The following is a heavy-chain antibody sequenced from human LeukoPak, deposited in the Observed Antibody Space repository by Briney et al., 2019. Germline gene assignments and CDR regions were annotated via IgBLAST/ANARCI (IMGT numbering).Heavy chain of an antibody. D-gene: IGHD3-10*01. V-gene: IGHV4-61*01. CDR1: GGSVSRTSYY. CDR3: ARERFGELYLVY. Sequence: SETLSLTCTVSGGSVSRTSYYWSWIRQPPGKGLEWIGYIYYSGSTVYNPSLKSRVTISVDTSKNQFSLKLSSVTAADTAVYYCARERFGELYLVYWGQGTLVTVSS. CDR2: IYYSGST. J-gene: IGHJ4*02.